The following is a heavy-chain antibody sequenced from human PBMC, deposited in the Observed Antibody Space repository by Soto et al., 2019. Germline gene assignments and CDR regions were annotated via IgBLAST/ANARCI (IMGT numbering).Heavy chain of an antibody. D-gene: IGHD3-3*01. CDR1: GFTFSSYG. Sequence: GGSLRLSCAASGFTFSSYGMHWVRQAPGKGLEWVAVIWYDGSNKYYADSVKGRFTISRDNSKNTLYLQMNSLRAEDTAVYYCARDSKYYDFWSGYPKKYYYYYGMDVWGQGTTVTVSS. CDR3: ARDSKYYDFWSGYPKKYYYYYGMDV. J-gene: IGHJ6*02. CDR2: IWYDGSNK. V-gene: IGHV3-33*01.